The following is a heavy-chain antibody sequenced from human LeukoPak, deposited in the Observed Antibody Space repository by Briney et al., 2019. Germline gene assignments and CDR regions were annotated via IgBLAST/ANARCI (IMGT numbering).Heavy chain of an antibody. CDR2: ISGSGGST. Sequence: GGSLRLSCAASGFSFSSYGMHWVRQAPGQGLEWVSAISGSGGSTNYADPVKGRFTISRDNSKNTLYLQMNSLRAEDTAVYYCAKVFGLWLFDYWGQGTLVTVSS. CDR1: GFSFSSYG. V-gene: IGHV3-23*01. CDR3: AKVFGLWLFDY. J-gene: IGHJ4*02. D-gene: IGHD2/OR15-2a*01.